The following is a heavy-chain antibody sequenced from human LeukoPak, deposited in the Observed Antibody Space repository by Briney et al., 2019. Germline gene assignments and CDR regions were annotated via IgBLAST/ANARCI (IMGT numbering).Heavy chain of an antibody. J-gene: IGHJ6*02. V-gene: IGHV1-8*01. CDR2: MNPNSGNT. Sequence: ASVKVSCKASGYTFTSYDINWVRQATGQGLEWMGWMNPNSGNTGYAQKFQGRVTMTRNTSISTAYMELSSLRSEDTAVYYCARRYPTYYDILTLYYYYGMDVWGQGTTVTVSS. CDR1: GYTFTSYD. D-gene: IGHD3-9*01. CDR3: ARRYPTYYDILTLYYYYGMDV.